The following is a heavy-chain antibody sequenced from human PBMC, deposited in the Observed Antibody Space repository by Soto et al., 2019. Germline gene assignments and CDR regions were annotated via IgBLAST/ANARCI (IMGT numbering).Heavy chain of an antibody. CDR3: IYRRALYDYHGLDV. CDR2: IYWDDDK. D-gene: IGHD3-16*01. CDR1: GFSLTTSGVG. Sequence: SGPTLVNPTQTLTLTCTFSGFSLTTSGVGVAWIRQSPGEALEWLALIYWDDDKRYNPSLKSRLTITKDTSKNQVVLTMTNMDPVDIATYYCIYRRALYDYHGLDVWGQGTTVTVSS. V-gene: IGHV2-5*02. J-gene: IGHJ6*02.